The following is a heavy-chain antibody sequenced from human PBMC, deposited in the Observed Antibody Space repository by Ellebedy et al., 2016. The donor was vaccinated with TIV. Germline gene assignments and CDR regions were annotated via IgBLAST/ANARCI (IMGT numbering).Heavy chain of an antibody. Sequence: PGGSLRLSCAAPGLTLSNYALSWLRQAPGKGLEWVSAISAGGEVTHYADSVKGRFTISRDNFKNTVYLQMNSLRAEDTAVYYCAKTGGYIYGLPDFWGQGTLVTVSS. CDR1: GLTLSNYA. V-gene: IGHV3-23*01. J-gene: IGHJ4*02. CDR2: ISAGGEVT. CDR3: AKTGGYIYGLPDF. D-gene: IGHD5-18*01.